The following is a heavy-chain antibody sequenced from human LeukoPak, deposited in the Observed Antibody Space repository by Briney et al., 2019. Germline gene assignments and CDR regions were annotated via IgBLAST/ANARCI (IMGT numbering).Heavy chain of an antibody. Sequence: SVKVSCKASGGTFSSYAISWVRQAPGQGLEWMEGIIPIFGTANYAQKFQGRVTITTDESTSTAYMELSSLRSEDTAVYYCARDRYCSSTSCYFGPHDPWGQGTLVTVSS. CDR1: GGTFSSYA. J-gene: IGHJ5*02. CDR3: ARDRYCSSTSCYFGPHDP. CDR2: IIPIFGTA. D-gene: IGHD2-2*01. V-gene: IGHV1-69*05.